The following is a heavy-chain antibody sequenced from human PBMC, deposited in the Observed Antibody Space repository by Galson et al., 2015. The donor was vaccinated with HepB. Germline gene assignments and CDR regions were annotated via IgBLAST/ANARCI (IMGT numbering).Heavy chain of an antibody. D-gene: IGHD4-17*01. J-gene: IGHJ6*02. CDR3: ARDRTVTAERDYYYYCPMDV. Sequence: SVKVSCKASGYTFSRYGFSWVRQAPRQGLEWVGWISTYNGEIRYAQKFQGRITMTTDASTNTAYMELRTLRLDDTAVYFCARDRTVTAERDYYYYCPMDVWGQATTDTVS. CDR1: GYTFSRYG. CDR2: ISTYNGEI. V-gene: IGHV1-18*04.